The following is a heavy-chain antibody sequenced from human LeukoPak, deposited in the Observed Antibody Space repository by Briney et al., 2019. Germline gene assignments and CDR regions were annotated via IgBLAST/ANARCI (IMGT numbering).Heavy chain of an antibody. CDR3: ARDPNVLRYFDWEYYFDY. Sequence: ASVKVSCKASGYIFTDYYMHWVRQAPGQGLEWMGWINPNSGGTNYAQKFQGRVTMTRDTSISTAYMELSRLRSDNTAVYYCARDPNVLRYFDWEYYFDYWGQGTLVTVSS. CDR2: INPNSGGT. V-gene: IGHV1-2*02. J-gene: IGHJ4*02. CDR1: GYIFTDYY. D-gene: IGHD3-9*01.